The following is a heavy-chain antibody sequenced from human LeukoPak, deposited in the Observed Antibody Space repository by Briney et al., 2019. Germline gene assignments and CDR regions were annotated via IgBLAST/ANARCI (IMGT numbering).Heavy chain of an antibody. Sequence: ESGGGLVKPGGSLRLSCTASGFTFSDYYMSWIRQAPGKGLEWVSYISSSGSTIYYADSVKGRFTISRDNAKNSLYLQMNSLRAEDTAVYYCARLHRGEPYYYYYYGMDVWGQGTTVTVSS. CDR3: ARLHRGEPYYYYYYGMDV. J-gene: IGHJ6*02. CDR1: GFTFSDYY. CDR2: ISSSGSTI. D-gene: IGHD1-14*01. V-gene: IGHV3-11*01.